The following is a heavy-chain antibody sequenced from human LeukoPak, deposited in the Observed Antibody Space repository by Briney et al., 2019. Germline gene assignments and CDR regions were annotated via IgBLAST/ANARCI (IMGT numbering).Heavy chain of an antibody. CDR1: GYTFTNYY. CDR3: ARRGGYSYGYSFDY. CDR2: INPNSGGT. V-gene: IGHV1-2*02. D-gene: IGHD5-18*01. J-gene: IGHJ4*02. Sequence: ASVKVSCKASGYTFTNYYMHWVRQAPGQGLEWMGWINPNSGGTNYAQKFQGRVTMTRDTSISTAYMELSRLRSDDTAVYYCARRGGYSYGYSFDYWGQGTLVTVSS.